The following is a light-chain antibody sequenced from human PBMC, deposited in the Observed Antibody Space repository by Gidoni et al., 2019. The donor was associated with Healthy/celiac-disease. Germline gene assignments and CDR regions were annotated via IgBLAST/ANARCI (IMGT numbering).Light chain of an antibody. CDR3: GSYASSRPWV. CDR1: SSDVGSYNL. J-gene: IGLJ3*02. V-gene: IGLV2-23*01. CDR2: EGS. Sequence: SALTLPDSVSGSAGQSVTISCTVTSSDVGSYNLVSWYQQHPGKAPKLMIYEGSKRPSGVSSRFSGSKFCNTTSLTISGLQAEAEADYYCGSYASSRPWVFGGGTKLTVL.